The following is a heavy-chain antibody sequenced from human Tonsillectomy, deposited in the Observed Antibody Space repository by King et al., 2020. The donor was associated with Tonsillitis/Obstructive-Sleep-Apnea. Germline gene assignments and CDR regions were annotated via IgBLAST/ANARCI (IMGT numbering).Heavy chain of an antibody. D-gene: IGHD2-21*01. CDR2: IYDSGST. Sequence: VQLQESGPGLVKPSQTLSLTCTVSGGSISSGGYYWSWIRQHPGKGLEWIGYIYDSGSTYYNPSLKSRITISLDTSKNQFSLKLTSVTAADTAVYYCASELIAGAFDYWGQGTLVTVSS. J-gene: IGHJ4*02. CDR3: ASELIAGAFDY. CDR1: GGSISSGGYY. V-gene: IGHV4-31*03.